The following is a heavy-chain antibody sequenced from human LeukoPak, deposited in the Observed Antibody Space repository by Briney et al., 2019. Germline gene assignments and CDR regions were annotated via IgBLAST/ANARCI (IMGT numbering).Heavy chain of an antibody. CDR3: ARDRGYFDN. CDR2: ISYDGSNK. J-gene: IGHJ4*02. CDR1: GFTFSSYA. V-gene: IGHV3-30-3*01. Sequence: SGGSLRLSCAASGFTFSSYAMHWVRQAPGKGLEWVAVISYDGSNKYYADSVKGRFTISRDNSKNTLYLQMNSLRAEDTAMYYCARDRGYFDNWGQGTLVTVSS.